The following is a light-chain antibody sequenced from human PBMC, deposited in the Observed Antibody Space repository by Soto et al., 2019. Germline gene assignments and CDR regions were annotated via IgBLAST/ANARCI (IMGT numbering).Light chain of an antibody. V-gene: IGLV1-51*02. CDR2: ENN. J-gene: IGLJ1*01. Sequence: QSVLTQPPSVSAAPGQKVTISCSGSSANIGRNYVSWYQQLPGTAPQLLIYENNKRPSGIPDRFSGSKSGTSATLGITGLQTGDEADYYCGAWDSSRSNYVFGTGTKLTVL. CDR3: GAWDSSRSNYV. CDR1: SANIGRNY.